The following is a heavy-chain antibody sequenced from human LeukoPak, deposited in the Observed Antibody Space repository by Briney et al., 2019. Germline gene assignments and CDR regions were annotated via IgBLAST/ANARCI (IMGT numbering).Heavy chain of an antibody. Sequence: SETLSLTCTVSGGSINNTLFYWGWIRQPPGKGLEWIGTVYYDGINYSSPSLKSRVATSVDTSKNQFSLRLSSVTAADTAVYYCARRAEERYCSSTSCYEYYYYYYMDVWGKGTTVTVSS. D-gene: IGHD2-2*01. V-gene: IGHV4-39*07. J-gene: IGHJ6*03. CDR3: ARRAEERYCSSTSCYEYYYYYYMDV. CDR2: VYYDGIN. CDR1: GGSINNTLFY.